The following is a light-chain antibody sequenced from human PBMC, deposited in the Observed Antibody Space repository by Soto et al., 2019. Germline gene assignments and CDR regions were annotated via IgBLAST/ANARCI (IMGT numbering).Light chain of an antibody. V-gene: IGKV1-9*01. CDR1: QGSSSY. CDR2: AAS. J-gene: IGKJ4*01. CDR3: QHLNSYAFT. Sequence: DIQLTQSPSFLSASVGDRVTITCRASQGSSSYLAWYQQKPVKVPKLLIYAASTLQSGVPSRFSGSGSGTAFTLTISSLQTEEFASDYCQHLNSYAFTFGGGTKVYIK.